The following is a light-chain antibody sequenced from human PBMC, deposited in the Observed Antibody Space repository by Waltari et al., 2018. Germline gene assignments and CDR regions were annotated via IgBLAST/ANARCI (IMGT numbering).Light chain of an antibody. V-gene: IGKV2-28*01. Sequence: DIVMTQSPLSLPVTPGEPASISCRSSQSLLHSNGYNYLDWYLQKPGQSPQLLSDLGSNPASGVPDRFSGSGSGTDFTLKISRVEAEDVGVYYCMQALQTPRFTFGPGTKVDIK. CDR2: LGS. CDR1: QSLLHSNGYNY. J-gene: IGKJ3*01. CDR3: MQALQTPRFT.